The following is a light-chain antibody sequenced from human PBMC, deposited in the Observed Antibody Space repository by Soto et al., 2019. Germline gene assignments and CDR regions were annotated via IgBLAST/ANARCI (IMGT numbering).Light chain of an antibody. V-gene: IGLV4-69*01. CDR2: VNSDGSH. Sequence: QPVLTQSPSASASLGASVKLTCTLSSGHTYCAIAWHQQLPEKGPRYLMKVNSDGSHNKGDGIPDRFSGSSSGAERYLTISSLQSEDEADYYCQTWGTGIRGVFGGGTKLTVL. J-gene: IGLJ2*01. CDR1: SGHTYCA. CDR3: QTWGTGIRGV.